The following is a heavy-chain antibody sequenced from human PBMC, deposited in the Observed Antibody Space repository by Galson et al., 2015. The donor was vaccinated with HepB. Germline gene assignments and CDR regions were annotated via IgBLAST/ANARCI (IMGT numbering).Heavy chain of an antibody. CDR3: ARGAIAAAGTGYYYYYMDV. Sequence: SLRLSCAASGFTFSSYSMNWVRQAPGKGLEWVSSISSSSSYIYYADSVKGRFTISRDNAKNSLYLQMNSLRAEDTAVYYCARGAIAAAGTGYYYYYMDVWGKGTTVTVSS. CDR2: ISSSSSYI. V-gene: IGHV3-21*01. D-gene: IGHD6-13*01. CDR1: GFTFSSYS. J-gene: IGHJ6*03.